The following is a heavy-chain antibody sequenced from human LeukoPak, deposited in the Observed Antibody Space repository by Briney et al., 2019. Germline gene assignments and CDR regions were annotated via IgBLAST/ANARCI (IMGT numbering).Heavy chain of an antibody. D-gene: IGHD5-18*01. CDR2: IWYDGSNK. J-gene: IGHJ4*02. Sequence: GGSLRLSCTAAGFSLSMYWMSWVRQAPGKGLEWVAVIWYDGSNKYYADSVKGRFTIPRDNSKNTLYLQMNSLRAEDTAVYYCARDGDVDTAIDYWGQGTLVTVSS. CDR3: ARDGDVDTAIDY. V-gene: IGHV3-33*07. CDR1: GFSLSMYW.